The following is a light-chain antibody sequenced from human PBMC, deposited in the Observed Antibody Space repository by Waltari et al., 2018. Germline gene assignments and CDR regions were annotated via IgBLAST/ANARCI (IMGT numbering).Light chain of an antibody. CDR3: ALWDDSLNAWI. Sequence: QSVLTQPPSASGTPGQRVTISCSAGSSNIGSNTVTWYQDPPGTAPKLLIYSDDQRPSGVPDRFSGSRSGTSGYLAISGLQSEDEADYYCALWDDSLNAWIFGGGTRLTVL. V-gene: IGLV1-44*01. CDR1: SSNIGSNT. CDR2: SDD. J-gene: IGLJ3*02.